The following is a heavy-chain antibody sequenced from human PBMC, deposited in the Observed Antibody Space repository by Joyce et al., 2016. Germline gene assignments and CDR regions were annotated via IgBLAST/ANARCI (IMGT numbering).Heavy chain of an antibody. J-gene: IGHJ4*02. CDR3: ATKVTTAFDH. Sequence: EVKLVESGGGLAQPGGSLKLSCAGSGLIFSDSGLYWVRQASGKGLEWMGRIRSKAKSYATVYVASVKGRVTISRDDSKNMAYLQLNSLKTEDTAVYYCATKVTTAFDHWGQGTLVTVSS. V-gene: IGHV3-73*01. CDR2: IRSKAKSYAT. D-gene: IGHD4-17*01. CDR1: GLIFSDSG.